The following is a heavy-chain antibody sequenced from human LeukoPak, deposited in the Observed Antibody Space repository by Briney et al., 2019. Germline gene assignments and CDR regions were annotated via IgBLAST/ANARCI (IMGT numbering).Heavy chain of an antibody. V-gene: IGHV3-53*01. J-gene: IGHJ4*02. D-gene: IGHD3-22*01. CDR2: IYTGGTT. CDR3: ARRRYYYDSSGYYYVWYFDY. Sequence: GGSLRLSCATSGFTVSSNYMSWVRQAPGKGLEWVALIYTGGTTSYADSVKGRFTISRDNAKNSLYLQMNTLRAEDTAVYYCARRRYYYDSSGYYYVWYFDYWGQGTLVTVSS. CDR1: GFTVSSNY.